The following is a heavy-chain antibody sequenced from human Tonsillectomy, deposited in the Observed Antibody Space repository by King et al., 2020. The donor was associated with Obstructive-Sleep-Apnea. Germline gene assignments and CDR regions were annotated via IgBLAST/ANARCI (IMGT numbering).Heavy chain of an antibody. J-gene: IGHJ5*02. Sequence: VQLVESGGGLVQPGGSLRLSCAASGFTFSSYAMSWVRQAPGKGLEWVSAISGSGGSTYYADSVKGRFTISRDNSKNTLYLQMNSLRAEDTAVYYCAKDREGLLWFGELLSGDWFDPWGQGTLVTVSS. CDR3: AKDREGLLWFGELLSGDWFDP. D-gene: IGHD3-10*01. CDR1: GFTFSSYA. V-gene: IGHV3-23*04. CDR2: ISGSGGST.